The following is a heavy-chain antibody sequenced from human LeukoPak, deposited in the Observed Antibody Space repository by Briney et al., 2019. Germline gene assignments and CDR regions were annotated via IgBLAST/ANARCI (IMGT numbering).Heavy chain of an antibody. D-gene: IGHD2-8*01. CDR1: GYTFTTDY. V-gene: IGHV1-46*01. Sequence: ASVRVSSKASGYTFTTDYMHWVRQAPGQRLERMGIINPSGGSTSYAQKFQGRVTMTRDMSTSTVYMELSSLRSEDTAVYYCASTPPEVYHYFDYWGQGTLVTVSS. CDR3: ASTPPEVYHYFDY. J-gene: IGHJ4*02. CDR2: INPSGGST.